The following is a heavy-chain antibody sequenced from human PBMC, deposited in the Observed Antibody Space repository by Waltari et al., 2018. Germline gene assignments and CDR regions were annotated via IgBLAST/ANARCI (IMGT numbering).Heavy chain of an antibody. Sequence: QVQLVQSGAEVTKPGSSLKVSCTDSGGTFSSYAISWVRQDTGHGLEWVGGSIASWGTANYARKFEGRVTIAAGESTSTAYMELSSLRSEDTAVYYCATRIQLWSDYYYYMDVWGKGTTVTVSS. V-gene: IGHV1-69*12. CDR3: ATRIQLWSDYYYYMDV. CDR1: GGTFSSYA. D-gene: IGHD5-18*01. J-gene: IGHJ6*03. CDR2: SIASWGTA.